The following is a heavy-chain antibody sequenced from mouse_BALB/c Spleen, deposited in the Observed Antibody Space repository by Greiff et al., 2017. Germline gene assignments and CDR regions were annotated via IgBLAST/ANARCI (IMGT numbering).Heavy chain of an antibody. V-gene: IGHV3-6*02. J-gene: IGHJ3*01. CDR2: ISYDGSN. CDR1: GYSITSGYY. CDR3: AREYDGPWFAY. D-gene: IGHD2-14*01. Sequence: VQLKQSGPGLVKPSQSLSLTCSVTGYSITSGYYWNWIRQFPGNKLEWMGYISYDGSNNYNPSLKNRISITRDTSKNQFFLKLNSVTTEDTATYYCAREYDGPWFAYWGQGTLVTVSA.